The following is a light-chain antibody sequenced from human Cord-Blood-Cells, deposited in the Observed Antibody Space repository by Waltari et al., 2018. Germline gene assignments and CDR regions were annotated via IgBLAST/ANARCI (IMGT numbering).Light chain of an antibody. CDR3: QSYDSSLSVWV. J-gene: IGLJ3*02. CDR1: SSNIGAGYD. Sequence: QSVLTQPPSVSGAPGQRVTISCTGSSSNIGAGYDVHWYQQLPGTAPKLLTYGNSNRPSGVPDRVSGSKSGTSASLAITGLKAEDEADYYCQSYDSSLSVWVFGGGTKLTVL. V-gene: IGLV1-40*01. CDR2: GNS.